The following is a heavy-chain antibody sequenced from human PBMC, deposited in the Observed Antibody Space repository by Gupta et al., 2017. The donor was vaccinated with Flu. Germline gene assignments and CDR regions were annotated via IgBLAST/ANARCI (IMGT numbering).Heavy chain of an antibody. J-gene: IGHJ4*02. CDR3: AKDRSGNPAIDY. CDR1: GLTFSDYA. D-gene: IGHD6-13*01. CDR2: IGAGADRT. Sequence: EVQLLESGGGVVQPGESLRLSWVVSGLTFSDYAMNWVRQAPGKGLEWLSTIGAGADRTSYADSVMGRFTISRDNSKNTIYLQMNSLRGDDTAVYYCAKDRSGNPAIDYWGQGALVTVSS. V-gene: IGHV3-23*01.